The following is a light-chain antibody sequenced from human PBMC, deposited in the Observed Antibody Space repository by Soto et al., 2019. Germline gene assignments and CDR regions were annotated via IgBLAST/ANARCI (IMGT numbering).Light chain of an antibody. CDR1: QSVSSSY. CDR3: QQYGSSPWMYT. J-gene: IGKJ2*01. CDR2: GAS. Sequence: EIVLTQSPGTLSLSPGERATLSCRASQSVSSSYLTWYQQKPGQAPRLIIYGASSRATGVPDRFSGSGSGTDFTLPISSLEPEDFAVYYCQQYGSSPWMYTFGQGTKLEIK. V-gene: IGKV3-20*01.